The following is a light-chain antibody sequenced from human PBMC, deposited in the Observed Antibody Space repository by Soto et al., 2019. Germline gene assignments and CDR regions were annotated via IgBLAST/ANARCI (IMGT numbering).Light chain of an antibody. CDR2: EVS. V-gene: IGLV2-8*01. Sequence: QSVLTQPPSASGSPGQSVTISCTGTSSDVGGYNYVSWYQHHPGKAPKLMIYEVSKRPSGVPYRFSGSKSGNTASLTVSGLQAEDEADYYCSSYAGSSTVVFGGGTKVTVL. CDR1: SSDVGGYNY. CDR3: SSYAGSSTVV. J-gene: IGLJ2*01.